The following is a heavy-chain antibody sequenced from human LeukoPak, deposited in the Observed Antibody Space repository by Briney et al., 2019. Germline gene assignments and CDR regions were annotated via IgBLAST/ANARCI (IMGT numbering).Heavy chain of an antibody. Sequence: GSLRLSCAASGFTFSSYSMNWVRQAPGKGLEWVSYISSSSSTIYYADSVKGRFTISRDNAKNSLYLQMNSLRAEDTAVYYCARDLGGTVTTWYYYGMDVWGQGTTVTVSS. D-gene: IGHD4-11*01. J-gene: IGHJ6*02. CDR2: ISSSSSTI. CDR3: ARDLGGTVTTWYYYGMDV. V-gene: IGHV3-48*01. CDR1: GFTFSSYS.